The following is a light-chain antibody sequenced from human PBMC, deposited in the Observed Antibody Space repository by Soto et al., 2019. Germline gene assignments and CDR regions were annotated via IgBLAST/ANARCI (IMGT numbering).Light chain of an antibody. Sequence: EIVLTQSPGTLSLSPGERATLSCRASQSVGGNYLAWFQQKPGQTPRLLIYAASTRATGIPDRFSGSGSGTDFTLTISRLEPEDFAVYYCQQYGTSPPNTFGQGTKLEIE. J-gene: IGKJ2*01. CDR2: AAS. V-gene: IGKV3-20*01. CDR3: QQYGTSPPNT. CDR1: QSVGGNY.